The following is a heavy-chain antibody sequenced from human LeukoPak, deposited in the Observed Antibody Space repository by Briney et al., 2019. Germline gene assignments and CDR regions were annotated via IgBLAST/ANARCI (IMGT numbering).Heavy chain of an antibody. CDR3: ARINDESSGTNLLAFDI. CDR1: GGSISSGGYS. V-gene: IGHV4-30-2*01. CDR2: IYHSGST. D-gene: IGHD3-22*01. Sequence: SETLSLTCAVSGGSISSGGYSWSWIRQPPGKGLEWIGYIYHSGSTYYNPSLKSRVTISVDRSKNQFSLKLSSVTAADTAVYYCARINDESSGTNLLAFDIWGQLTMVTVCS. J-gene: IGHJ3*02.